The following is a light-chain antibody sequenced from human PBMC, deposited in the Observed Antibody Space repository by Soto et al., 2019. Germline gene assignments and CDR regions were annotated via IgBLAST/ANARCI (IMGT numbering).Light chain of an antibody. V-gene: IGLV2-23*02. Sequence: CALTQPASGSGSPGQWITISCTGTTSDVGSYDLVSWYQQHPGKAPKIMIYEVSKRPSGDSNRFSGSKSGNTASLTISGLQAEDEADYYCCSYAGGRSPYVFGTGTKVTVL. CDR1: TSDVGSYDL. CDR3: CSYAGGRSPYV. CDR2: EVS. J-gene: IGLJ1*01.